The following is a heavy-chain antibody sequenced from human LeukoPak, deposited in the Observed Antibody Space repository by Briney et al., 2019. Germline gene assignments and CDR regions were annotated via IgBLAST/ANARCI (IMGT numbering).Heavy chain of an antibody. CDR2: FSGSGSRT. CDR1: GFIFNSFA. V-gene: IGHV3-23*01. J-gene: IGHJ4*02. D-gene: IGHD3-22*01. Sequence: GGSLRLSCAASGFIFNSFAMSWVRQAPGKGLEWVSTFSGSGSRTSYADSVKGRFTISRDNSKNTLYLQMKGLRAEDTAVYYCAKSALAAGVAHYYDSSGSFDYWGQGTLVTVSS. CDR3: AKSALAAGVAHYYDSSGSFDY.